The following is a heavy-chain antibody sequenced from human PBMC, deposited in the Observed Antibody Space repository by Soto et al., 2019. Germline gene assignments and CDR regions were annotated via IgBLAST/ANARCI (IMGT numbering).Heavy chain of an antibody. CDR3: EREHVRHLSGLDS. CDR2: INGYNVAT. Sequence: ASVEVAFKASWYTFTDYYMHLLLHSPGQGLEFMAVINGYNVATGYAQNLQGRVTVTRDTSTNTAYMELTRLTSDDTAVYDGEREHVRHLSGLDSWGKATLVNVS. CDR1: WYTFTDYY. V-gene: IGHV1-2*02. J-gene: IGHJ4*03. D-gene: IGHD1-26*01.